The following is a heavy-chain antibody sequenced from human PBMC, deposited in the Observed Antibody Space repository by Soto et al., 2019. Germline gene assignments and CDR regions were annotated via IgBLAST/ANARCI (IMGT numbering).Heavy chain of an antibody. CDR3: AKGNALSAAGGWDWFDP. CDR1: GFTFSSYG. D-gene: IGHD6-13*01. V-gene: IGHV3-23*01. Sequence: DVQLLESGGGLVQPGGSLRLSCAASGFTFSSYGMSWVRQAPEKGLEWVSGISGGGHNTYYADSVKGRFTISRDNSKNTLYLQMNSLTAEDTAEYYCAKGNALSAAGGWDWFDPWGQGTLVTGSS. CDR2: ISGGGHNT. J-gene: IGHJ5*02.